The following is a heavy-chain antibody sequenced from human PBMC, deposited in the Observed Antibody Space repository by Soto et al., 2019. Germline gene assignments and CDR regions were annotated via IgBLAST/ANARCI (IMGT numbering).Heavy chain of an antibody. Sequence: QVHLVQSGAEVKKPGASVKVSCKGSGYAFTTYGITWVRQAPGQGLEWVGWNSAHNGNTNYAQKLECRVTVTRDTSASTAYMELRSLRSDDTAVYYCARGRYGNYWGQGALVTVSS. V-gene: IGHV1-18*01. CDR3: ARGRYGNY. D-gene: IGHD1-1*01. J-gene: IGHJ4*02. CDR1: GYAFTTYG. CDR2: NSAHNGNT.